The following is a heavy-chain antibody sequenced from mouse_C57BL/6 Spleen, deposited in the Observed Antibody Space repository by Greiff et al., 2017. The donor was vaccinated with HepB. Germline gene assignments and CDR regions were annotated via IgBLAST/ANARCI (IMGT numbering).Heavy chain of an antibody. CDR2: INPSNGGT. CDR3: ARGGLLRLNYFDY. V-gene: IGHV1-53*01. Sequence: VQLQQSGTELVKPGASVKLSCKASGYTFTSYWMHWVKQRPGQGLEWIGNINPSNGGTNYNEKFKSKATLTVDKSSSTAYMQLSSLTSEDSAVYYCARGGLLRLNYFDYWGQGTTLTVSS. CDR1: GYTFTSYW. D-gene: IGHD1-2*01. J-gene: IGHJ2*01.